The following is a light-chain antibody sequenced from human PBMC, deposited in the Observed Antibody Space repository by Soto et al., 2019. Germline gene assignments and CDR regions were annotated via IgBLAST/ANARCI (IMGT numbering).Light chain of an antibody. Sequence: QPVLTQSPSASASLGASIKLTCTRTSGHIRYAIAWHQQQPEKGTRHLMKLNSDGSHSTGDGIPDRFSGSSSAAERYLTISSLQSEDEADYYCQTGGTAVVFGGGTKLTVL. CDR3: QTGGTAVV. CDR1: SGHIRYA. CDR2: LNSDGSH. V-gene: IGLV4-69*01. J-gene: IGLJ2*01.